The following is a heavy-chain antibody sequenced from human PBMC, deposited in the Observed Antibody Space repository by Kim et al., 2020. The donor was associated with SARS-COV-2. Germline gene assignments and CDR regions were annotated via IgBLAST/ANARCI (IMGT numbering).Heavy chain of an antibody. J-gene: IGHJ5*02. V-gene: IGHV4-34*01. CDR1: GGSFSGYY. Sequence: SETLSLTCAVYGGSFSGYYWSWIRQPPGKGLEWIGEINHSGSTNYNPSLKSRVTISVDTSKNQFSLKLSSVTAADTAVYYCARKGYSYGYVWFDPWGQGTLVTVSS. D-gene: IGHD5-18*01. CDR3: ARKGYSYGYVWFDP. CDR2: INHSGST.